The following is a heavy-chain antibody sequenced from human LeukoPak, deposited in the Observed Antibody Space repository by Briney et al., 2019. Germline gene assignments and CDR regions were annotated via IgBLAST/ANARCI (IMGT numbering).Heavy chain of an antibody. V-gene: IGHV3-21*01. CDR2: ISSSSSYI. CDR3: ARDVPRWHDAFDI. CDR1: GFTFSSYS. Sequence: PGGSLRLSCAASGFTFSSYSMNWVRQAPGKGLEWVSSISSSSSYIYYADSVKGRFTISRDNAKNSLYLQMNSLRAEDTAVYYCARDVPRWHDAFDIWGQGTMVTVSS. J-gene: IGHJ3*02. D-gene: IGHD4-23*01.